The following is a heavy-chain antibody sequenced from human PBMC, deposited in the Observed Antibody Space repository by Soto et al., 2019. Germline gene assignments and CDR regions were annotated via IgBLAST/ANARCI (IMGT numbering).Heavy chain of an antibody. CDR3: ANSSTRDDGLPDY. D-gene: IGHD3-3*01. CDR2: ISGSGGST. J-gene: IGHJ4*02. CDR1: GFTFSSYA. Sequence: EVQLLESGGGLVQPGGSLRLSCAASGFTFSSYAMSWVRQAPGKGLEWVSAISGSGGSTYYADSVKGRFTISRDNSKTTLCLQMNSLRAEDTAVYYCANSSTRDDGLPDYWGQGTLVTVSS. V-gene: IGHV3-23*01.